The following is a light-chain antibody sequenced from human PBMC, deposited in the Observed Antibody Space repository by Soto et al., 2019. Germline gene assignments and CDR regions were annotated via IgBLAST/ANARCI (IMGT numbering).Light chain of an antibody. Sequence: EIVLTQSPGTLSLSPGEGATLSCRASQSVSSSYLAWYQQKPGQAPRLLIYGASSRATGIPDRFSGSGSGTDFTLTISRLEPEDCAVYYCQQYGSSPPITFGQGTRLEIK. V-gene: IGKV3-20*01. CDR1: QSVSSSY. CDR3: QQYGSSPPIT. J-gene: IGKJ5*01. CDR2: GAS.